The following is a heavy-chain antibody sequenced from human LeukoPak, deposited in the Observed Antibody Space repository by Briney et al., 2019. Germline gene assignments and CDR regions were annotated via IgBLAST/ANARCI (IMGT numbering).Heavy chain of an antibody. V-gene: IGHV3-11*06. CDR3: TRDAVVVVGPGFDV. CDR1: GFTFSDYY. Sequence: GGSLRLSCAASGFTFSDYYMSWIRQAPGKGLEWVSYITSSSSHTYNADSVKGRFTISRDNAKNSLYLQMNSLRADDTAVYYCTRDAVVVVGPGFDVWGQGTLVTVSS. J-gene: IGHJ4*02. CDR2: ITSSSSHT. D-gene: IGHD3-22*01.